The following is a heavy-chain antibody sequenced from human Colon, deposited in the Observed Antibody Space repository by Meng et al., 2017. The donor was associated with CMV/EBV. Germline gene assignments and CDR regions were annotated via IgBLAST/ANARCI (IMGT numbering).Heavy chain of an antibody. V-gene: IGHV3-66*01. D-gene: IGHD1-26*01. J-gene: IGHJ4*02. CDR2: IYSGGST. Sequence: HVVETGGALVRPGGSLRLSCAASGFTVSSTHMSWVRQAPGKGLEWVSVIYSGGSTFYADSVKGRFTISRDNSKNTLYLQMNSLSAEDTAVYYCARGYSGTSSWGQGTLVTVSS. CDR1: GFTVSSTH. CDR3: ARGYSGTSS.